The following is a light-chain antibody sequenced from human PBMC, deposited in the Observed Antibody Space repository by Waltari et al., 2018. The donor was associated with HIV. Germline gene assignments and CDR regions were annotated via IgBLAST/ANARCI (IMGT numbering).Light chain of an antibody. CDR2: RNK. CDR3: ATWDASLIWV. CDR1: NSNIGTNS. Sequence: QPVLTQPPSASGTPGHGVTISCSGSNSNIGTNSVYWYQHLPGMAPKLLIYRNKRRPSGHPDRCSGSRSGTSASLAISGLRSEDEADYYGATWDASLIWVFGGGTKLTVL. V-gene: IGLV1-47*01. J-gene: IGLJ3*02.